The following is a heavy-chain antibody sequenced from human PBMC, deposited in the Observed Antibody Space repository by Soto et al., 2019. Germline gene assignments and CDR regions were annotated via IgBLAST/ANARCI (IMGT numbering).Heavy chain of an antibody. CDR1: GFIFRSYG. J-gene: IGHJ6*02. CDR2: ISDSGSRR. CDR3: AKDYYGSGHYYYGMDV. Sequence: GGSLRLSCAASGFIFRSYGMIWVRQAPGKGLEWVSVISDSGSRRYYADFVEGRFTISRDNSGNTLYLQMNSLRAEDTAVYYCAKDYYGSGHYYYGMDVWGQGTTVTVSS. D-gene: IGHD3-10*01. V-gene: IGHV3-23*01.